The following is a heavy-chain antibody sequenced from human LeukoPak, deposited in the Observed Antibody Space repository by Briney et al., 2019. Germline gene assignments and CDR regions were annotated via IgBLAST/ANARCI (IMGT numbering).Heavy chain of an antibody. V-gene: IGHV1-69*06. J-gene: IGHJ6*04. CDR2: IIPIFGTA. D-gene: IGHD4-11*01. Sequence: SVKVSFKASGGTFISYAISWVRQAPGQGLEWMGGIIPIFGTANYAQKFQGGVTITADKSTSTAYMELSSLRSEDTAVYYCARGGEDYSNSYYYYYGMDVWGKGATVTGSS. CDR1: GGTFISYA. CDR3: ARGGEDYSNSYYYYYGMDV.